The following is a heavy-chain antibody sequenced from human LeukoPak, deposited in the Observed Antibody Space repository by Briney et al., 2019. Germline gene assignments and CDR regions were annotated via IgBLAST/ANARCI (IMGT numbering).Heavy chain of an antibody. V-gene: IGHV4-39*01. D-gene: IGHD3-3*01. CDR2: IYYSGST. J-gene: IGHJ4*02. CDR3: ARIDFWGGQNNAGYYFDY. CDR1: GGSISSSSYY. Sequence: SETLSLTCTVSGGSISSSSYYWGWIRQPPGKGLEWIGSIYYSGSTYYNPSLKSRVTISVDTSKNQFSLKLSSVTAADTAVYYCARIDFWGGQNNAGYYFDYWGQGTLVTVSS.